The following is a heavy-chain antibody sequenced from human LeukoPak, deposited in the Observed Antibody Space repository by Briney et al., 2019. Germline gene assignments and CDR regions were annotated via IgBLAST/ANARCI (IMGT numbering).Heavy chain of an antibody. Sequence: GRSLRLSCAASGFTFSSYAMHWVRQAPGKGLEWVAVISYDGSNKYYADSVKGRFTISRDNSKNTLYLQMNSLRAEDTAVYYCAREVNSNYGDYWGQGTLVTVSS. CDR3: AREVNSNYGDY. V-gene: IGHV3-30*04. CDR2: ISYDGSNK. D-gene: IGHD4-11*01. J-gene: IGHJ4*02. CDR1: GFTFSSYA.